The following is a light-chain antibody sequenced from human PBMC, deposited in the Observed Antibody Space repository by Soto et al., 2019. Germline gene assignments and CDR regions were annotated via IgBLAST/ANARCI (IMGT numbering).Light chain of an antibody. CDR1: QSVSSSY. V-gene: IGKV3-20*01. Sequence: EIVLTQSPGTLSLSPGERATLSCRASQSVSSSYLAWYQQKPGQAPRLLIYGASSRATGIPDTFSGSGSRTDFTLAISRLEPEDFAVYYCQQYGSSPPYTCGPGTKVDIK. CDR2: GAS. CDR3: QQYGSSPPYT. J-gene: IGKJ3*01.